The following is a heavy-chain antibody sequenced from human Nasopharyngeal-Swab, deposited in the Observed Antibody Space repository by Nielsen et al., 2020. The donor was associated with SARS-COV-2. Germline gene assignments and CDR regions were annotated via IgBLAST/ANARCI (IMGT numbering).Heavy chain of an antibody. D-gene: IGHD6-13*01. V-gene: IGHV3-7*03. CDR3: ARQGIAAAGDWFDP. CDR1: GFTFSSYW. Sequence: GGSLRLSCAATGFTFSSYWMSWVRQAPGRGLEWLAHTKEDGTVTHYVDSVRGRFTVSRGNSKNTLYLQMNSLRAEDTAVYYCARQGIAAAGDWFDPWGQGTLVTVSS. CDR2: TKEDGTVT. J-gene: IGHJ5*02.